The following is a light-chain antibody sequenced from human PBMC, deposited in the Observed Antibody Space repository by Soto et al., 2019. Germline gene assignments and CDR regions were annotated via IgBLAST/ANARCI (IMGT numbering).Light chain of an antibody. Sequence: QSVLTQPPSASETPGQRVTISCSGSSSNIGSNTVNWYQQLPGTAPKLLIYNNNERPSGVPDRFSGSKSGTSASLAMSGLQCGDEAEYYCAAWDDSLNGVVFGGGTQLAVL. J-gene: IGLJ2*01. CDR1: SSNIGSNT. V-gene: IGLV1-44*01. CDR3: AAWDDSLNGVV. CDR2: NNN.